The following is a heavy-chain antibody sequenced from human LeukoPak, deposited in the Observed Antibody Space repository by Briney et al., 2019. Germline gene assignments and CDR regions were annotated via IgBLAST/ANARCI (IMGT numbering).Heavy chain of an antibody. CDR3: ARVSMLFSYYYYMDV. CDR2: ISSSSSYI. V-gene: IGHV3-21*01. J-gene: IGHJ6*03. D-gene: IGHD3-10*02. CDR1: GFTFSSYS. Sequence: SGGSLRLSCAASGFTFSSYSMNWVRQAPGKGLEWVSSISSSSSYIYYADSVKGQFTISRDNAKNSLYLQMNSLRAEDTAVYYCARVSMLFSYYYYMDVWGKGTTVTVSS.